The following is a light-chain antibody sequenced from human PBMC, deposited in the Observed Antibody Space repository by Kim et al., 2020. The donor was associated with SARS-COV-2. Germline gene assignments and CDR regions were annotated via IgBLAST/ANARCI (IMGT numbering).Light chain of an antibody. J-gene: IGLJ3*02. CDR1: KLGDKY. CDR2: QDS. Sequence: VSPGQTACITCSGDKLGDKYACWYQQKPGQSPVLVIYQDSKRPSGIPERFSGSNSGNTATLTISGTQAMDEADYYCQAWDSSTLWVFGGGTQLTVL. V-gene: IGLV3-1*01. CDR3: QAWDSSTLWV.